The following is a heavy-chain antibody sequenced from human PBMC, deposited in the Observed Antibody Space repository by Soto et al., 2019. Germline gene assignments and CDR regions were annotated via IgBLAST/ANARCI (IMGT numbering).Heavy chain of an antibody. J-gene: IGHJ3*02. CDR1: GFTFSSYA. D-gene: IGHD6-13*01. CDR2: ISGSGGST. Sequence: EVQLLESGGGLVQPGGSLRLSCAASGFTFSSYAMSWVRQAPGKGLEWVSAISGSGGSTYYADSVKGRFTISRDNSKNTLYLQMNSLRAEDTAVYYCAKDADPYSTPPVGAFDIWGQGTMVTVSS. CDR3: AKDADPYSTPPVGAFDI. V-gene: IGHV3-23*01.